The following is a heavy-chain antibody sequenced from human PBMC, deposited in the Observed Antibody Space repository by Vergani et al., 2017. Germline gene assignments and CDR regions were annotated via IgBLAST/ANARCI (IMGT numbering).Heavy chain of an antibody. CDR1: GGSISSYY. Sequence: QVQLQESGPGLVKPSETLSLTCTVSGGSISSYYWRWIRQPPGKGLEWIGYIYYSGSTNYNPSLKSRVTISVDTSKNQFSLKLSSVTAADTAVYYCGRVERSGWSRGDAFDIWGQGTMVTVSS. CDR2: IYYSGST. V-gene: IGHV4-59*01. CDR3: GRVERSGWSRGDAFDI. D-gene: IGHD6-13*01. J-gene: IGHJ3*02.